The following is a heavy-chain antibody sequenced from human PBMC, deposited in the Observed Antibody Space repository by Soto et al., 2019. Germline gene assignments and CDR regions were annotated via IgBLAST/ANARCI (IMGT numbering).Heavy chain of an antibody. CDR3: ARQILYCSGGSCYYYWYFDL. V-gene: IGHV4-59*08. D-gene: IGHD2-15*01. CDR1: GGSISSYY. J-gene: IGHJ2*01. CDR2: IYYSGST. Sequence: QVQLQESGPGLVKPSETLSLTCTVSGGSISSYYWSWIRQPPGKGLEWIGYIYYSGSTNYNPSLKSRVTISVDTSKNQFSLKLSSETAADTAVYYCARQILYCSGGSCYYYWYFDLWGRGTLVTVSS.